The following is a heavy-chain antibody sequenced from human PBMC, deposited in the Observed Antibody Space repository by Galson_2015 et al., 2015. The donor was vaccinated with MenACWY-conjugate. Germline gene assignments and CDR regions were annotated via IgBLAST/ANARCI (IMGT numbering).Heavy chain of an antibody. Sequence: SVKVSCKASGCTFSSYAISWVRQAPGQGLEWMGWINPNRGSTNYAQKFQGWVTMTRDTSFSTAYMEMSSLRSDDTDVYYCAIEYTFSGYGLIHWLCDLWGRGTVVTVSS. J-gene: IGHJ2*01. CDR2: INPNRGST. V-gene: IGHV1-2*04. CDR1: GCTFSSYA. CDR3: AIEYTFSGYGLIHWLCDL. D-gene: IGHD3-16*01.